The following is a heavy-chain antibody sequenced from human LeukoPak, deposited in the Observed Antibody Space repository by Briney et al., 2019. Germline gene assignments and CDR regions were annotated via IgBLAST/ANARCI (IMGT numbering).Heavy chain of an antibody. CDR1: GASISNFY. CDR2: IYYSGST. CDR3: ARDERGVAPDY. J-gene: IGHJ4*02. D-gene: IGHD5-12*01. Sequence: QASETLSLTCTVAGASISNFYWSWIRQPPGKGLEWIGYIYYSGSTNYNPSLKSRVTISVDTSKNQFSLKLSSVTAADTAVYYCARDERGVAPDYWGQGTLVTVSS. V-gene: IGHV4-59*01.